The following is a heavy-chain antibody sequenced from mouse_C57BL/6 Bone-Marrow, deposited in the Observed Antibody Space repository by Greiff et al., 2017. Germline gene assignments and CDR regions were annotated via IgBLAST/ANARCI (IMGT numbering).Heavy chain of an antibody. CDR2: ISSGGSCT. CDR3: ARRGQLRLRDAMDY. V-gene: IGHV5-6*01. D-gene: IGHD3-2*02. CDR1: GFTFSSYG. Sequence: VQLKESGGDLVKPGGSLKLSCAASGFTFSSYGMSWVRQTPDQRLEWVATISSGGSCTYYPDSVKGRFTISRDNAKNTLYLQMSSLKSEDTAMYYCARRGQLRLRDAMDYWGQGTSVTVSS. J-gene: IGHJ4*01.